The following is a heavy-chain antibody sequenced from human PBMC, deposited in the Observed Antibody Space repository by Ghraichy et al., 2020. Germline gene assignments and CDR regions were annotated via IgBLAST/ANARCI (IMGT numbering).Heavy chain of an antibody. V-gene: IGHV4-59*01. CDR2: VYYSGNT. D-gene: IGHD3-10*01. J-gene: IGHJ5*02. CDR3: ARGESETRGDWFVP. CDR1: GASITTYY. Sequence: SETLSLTCTVSGASITTYYWNWLRQPPGEKLEWIGYVYYSGNTNYNPSLKSRVTMSMDTSKNQFSLNLNSVTAADTAVYYCARGESETRGDWFVPWGQGSLVTVSA.